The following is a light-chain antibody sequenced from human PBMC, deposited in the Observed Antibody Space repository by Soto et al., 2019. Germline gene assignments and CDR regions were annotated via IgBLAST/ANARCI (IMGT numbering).Light chain of an antibody. V-gene: IGLV2-14*01. CDR3: SSYTTNTGLEYV. J-gene: IGLJ1*01. CDR1: SSDVGVYNS. CDR2: EVS. Sequence: QSVLTQPASVSASPGQSITISCTGTSSDVGVYNSVSWYQHHPGKAPKLMIYEVSNRPSGVSDRFSGSKSGNTASLTISGLQAEDEADYYCSSYTTNTGLEYVFGTGTKVTV.